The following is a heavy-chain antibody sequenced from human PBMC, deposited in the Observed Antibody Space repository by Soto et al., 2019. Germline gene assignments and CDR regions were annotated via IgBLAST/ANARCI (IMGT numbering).Heavy chain of an antibody. Sequence: PGGFLRLSCAASGFTFSSYAMHWVRQAPGKGLEWVAVISYDGSNKYYADSVKGRFTISRDNSKNTLYLQMNSLRAEDTAVYYCARDPGYSYGWSSYYYYGMDVWGQGTTVTVSS. CDR2: ISYDGSNK. D-gene: IGHD5-18*01. V-gene: IGHV3-30-3*01. CDR1: GFTFSSYA. J-gene: IGHJ6*02. CDR3: ARDPGYSYGWSSYYYYGMDV.